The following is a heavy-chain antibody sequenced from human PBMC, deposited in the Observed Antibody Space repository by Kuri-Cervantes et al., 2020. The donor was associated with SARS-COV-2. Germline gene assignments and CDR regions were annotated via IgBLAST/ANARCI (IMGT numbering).Heavy chain of an antibody. CDR1: GFAVSSRY. Sequence: GESLKISFAASGFAVSSRYMTWVRQAPGKGLEWVANIKQDGSEKYYVDSVKGRFTISRDNAKNSLYLQMNSLRAEDTAVYYCARGYFHVDYWGQGTLVTVSS. V-gene: IGHV3-7*01. J-gene: IGHJ4*02. CDR2: IKQDGSEK. D-gene: IGHD2/OR15-2a*01. CDR3: ARGYFHVDY.